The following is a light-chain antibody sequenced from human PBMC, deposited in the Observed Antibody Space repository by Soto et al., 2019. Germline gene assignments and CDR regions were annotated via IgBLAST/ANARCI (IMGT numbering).Light chain of an antibody. CDR3: CSYTSTRTYV. V-gene: IGLV2-14*01. CDR1: SSDIGSYND. Sequence: QSALTQPASVSGSPGQSITISCTGTSSDIGSYNDVSWYQQHPGKAPKLMTYDVSNRPSGASDRFSGSKSGNTASLTISGLKAEDEADYYCCSYTSTRTYVFGSGTKLTVL. J-gene: IGLJ1*01. CDR2: DVS.